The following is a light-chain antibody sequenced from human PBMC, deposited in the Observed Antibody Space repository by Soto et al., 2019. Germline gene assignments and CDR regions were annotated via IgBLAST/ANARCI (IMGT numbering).Light chain of an antibody. CDR3: SSYAGRNNVI. CDR2: EVT. J-gene: IGLJ2*01. Sequence: QSALTQPPSASGSPGQSVTISCTGTSSDVGGYNYVSWYQQHPGKAPKLMIYEVTKRPSGVPDRFSGSKSGNTASLTVSGLRAEDEADYFCSSYAGRNNVIFGGGTKLTVL. V-gene: IGLV2-8*01. CDR1: SSDVGGYNY.